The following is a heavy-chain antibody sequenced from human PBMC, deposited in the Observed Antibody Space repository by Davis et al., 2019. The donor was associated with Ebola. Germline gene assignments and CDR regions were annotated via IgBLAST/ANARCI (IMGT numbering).Heavy chain of an antibody. V-gene: IGHV4-34*01. J-gene: IGHJ4*02. D-gene: IGHD4-17*01. CDR3: ASADTVTTYYFDY. CDR2: INHSGST. CDR1: GGSFSGYY. Sequence: MPSETLSLTCAVYGGSFSGYYWSWIRQPPGTGLEWIGEINHSGSTNHNPSLKSRVTISVDTSKNQFSLKLSSVPVADTAEYYCASADTVTTYYFDYWGQGTLVTVSS.